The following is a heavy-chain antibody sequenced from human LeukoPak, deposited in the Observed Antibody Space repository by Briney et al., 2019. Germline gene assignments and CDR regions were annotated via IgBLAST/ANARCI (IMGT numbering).Heavy chain of an antibody. D-gene: IGHD6-13*01. CDR1: GGSISSYY. V-gene: IGHV4-59*01. CDR2: IYYSGST. Sequence: PSETLSLTCPVSGGSISSYYWSWLRQPPGKGLEWIGYIYYSGSTNYNPSLKSRVTISVDTSKNQFSLKLSSVTAADTAVYYCARDTYSSSWYNGMDVWGKGTAVTVSS. CDR3: ARDTYSSSWYNGMDV. J-gene: IGHJ6*04.